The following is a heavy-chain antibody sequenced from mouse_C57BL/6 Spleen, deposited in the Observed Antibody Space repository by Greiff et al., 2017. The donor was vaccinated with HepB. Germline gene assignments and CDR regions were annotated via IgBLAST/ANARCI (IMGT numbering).Heavy chain of an antibody. CDR3: ARTRITTVVATGFDY. J-gene: IGHJ2*01. CDR2: IYPRSGNT. D-gene: IGHD1-1*01. CDR1: GYTFTSYG. V-gene: IGHV1-81*01. Sequence: QVQLKESGAELARPGASVKLSCKASGYTFTSYGISWVKQRTGQGLEWIGEIYPRSGNTYYNEKFKGKATLTADKSSSTAYMELRSLTSEDSAVYFCARTRITTVVATGFDYWGQGTTLTVSS.